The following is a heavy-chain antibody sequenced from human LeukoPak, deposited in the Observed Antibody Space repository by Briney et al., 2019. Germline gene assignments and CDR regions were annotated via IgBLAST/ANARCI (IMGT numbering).Heavy chain of an antibody. CDR1: GFTVSRNY. D-gene: IGHD4-17*01. CDR3: ATAAVGEIDR. V-gene: IGHV3-66*01. Sequence: AGSLRLSCAASGFTVSRNYMSWVRQAPGKGLKWVSIIYTSGSTYYTDSVKGRFTISRDNSENTLYLQMNSLRADDTAVYYCATAAVGEIDRWGQGTLVTVSS. J-gene: IGHJ5*02. CDR2: IYTSGST.